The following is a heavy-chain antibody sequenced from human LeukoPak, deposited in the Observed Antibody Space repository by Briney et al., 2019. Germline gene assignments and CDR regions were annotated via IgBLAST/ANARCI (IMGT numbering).Heavy chain of an antibody. CDR1: GFTFSSYA. J-gene: IGHJ3*02. CDR3: ASKHHDYLIAGAFDI. Sequence: SGGSLRFSCAASGFTFSSYAMHWVRQAPGKGLEWVAVISYDGSNKYYADSVKGRFTISRDNSKNTLYLQMNSLRAVDTAVYYCASKHHDYLIAGAFDIWGQGTMVTVSS. D-gene: IGHD4/OR15-4a*01. CDR2: ISYDGSNK. V-gene: IGHV3-30-3*01.